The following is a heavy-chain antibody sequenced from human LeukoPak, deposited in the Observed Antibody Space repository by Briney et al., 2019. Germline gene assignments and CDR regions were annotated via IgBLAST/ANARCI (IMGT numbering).Heavy chain of an antibody. Sequence: ASVKVSCKASGYTFTGYYMHWVRQAPGQGLEWMGWINPNSGGTNYAQKFQGRVTMTRDTSISTAYMELSRLRSDDTAVYYCARDGGSYSIGAFDIWGQGTMVTVSS. CDR2: INPNSGGT. D-gene: IGHD1-26*01. CDR1: GYTFTGYY. J-gene: IGHJ3*02. V-gene: IGHV1-2*02. CDR3: ARDGGSYSIGAFDI.